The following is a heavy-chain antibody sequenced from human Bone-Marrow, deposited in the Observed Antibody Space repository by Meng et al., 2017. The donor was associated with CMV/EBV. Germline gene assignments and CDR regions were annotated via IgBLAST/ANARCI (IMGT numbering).Heavy chain of an antibody. CDR3: ARGDNVDF. CDR2: ITPNSGAT. J-gene: IGHJ4*02. CDR1: GYSFTGYY. Sequence: VKVACKASGYSFTGYYIHWVRQAPGQGLEWMGRITPNSGATNYAQRYQGRVTMTSDTSIKTVHMELSSLTTDDTAVYYCARGDNVDFWGQGTLVTVSS. V-gene: IGHV1-2*06. D-gene: IGHD3/OR15-3a*01.